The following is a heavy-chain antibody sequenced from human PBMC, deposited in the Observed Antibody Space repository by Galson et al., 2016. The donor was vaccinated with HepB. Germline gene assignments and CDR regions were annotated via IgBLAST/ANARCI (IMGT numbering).Heavy chain of an antibody. Sequence: CAISGDSVSRDSRAWNWIRQSPSRGLEWLGRTYYRSEWYNDYAVTVKSRITISPDTSKNQFSLQLESVTPEDTAVYFCARAPGDKPSFDYWGQGTLVTVSS. CDR2: TYYRSEWYN. V-gene: IGHV6-1*01. CDR3: ARAPGDKPSFDY. J-gene: IGHJ4*02. D-gene: IGHD4-23*01. CDR1: GDSVSRDSRA.